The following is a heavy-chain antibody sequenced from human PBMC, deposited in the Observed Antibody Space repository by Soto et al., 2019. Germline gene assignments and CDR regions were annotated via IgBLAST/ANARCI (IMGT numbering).Heavy chain of an antibody. CDR2: VYCGGGT. J-gene: IGHJ5*02. CDR3: ARGQRFSDGFDP. CDR1: GGSMTSYY. Sequence: PSETLSLTCTVSGGSMTSYYLTWVRQPAGKGLEWIGRVYCGGGTHYNAALKRGGTISLDTSKNQVALRLLSVTDADTAVYFCARGQRFSDGFDPWGQGTLVTVSS. V-gene: IGHV4-4*07. D-gene: IGHD6-25*01.